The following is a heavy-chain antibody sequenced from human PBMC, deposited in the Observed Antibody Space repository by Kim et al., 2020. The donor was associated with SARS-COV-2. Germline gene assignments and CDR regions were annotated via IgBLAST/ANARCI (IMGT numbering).Heavy chain of an antibody. CDR1: GFTFSSYG. CDR3: AIDSTVDRGPVGY. Sequence: GGSLRLSCAASGFTFSSYGMHWVRQAPGKGLEWVAVIWYDGSNKYYADSVKGRFTISRDNSKNTLHLQMTSLRAEDTAVYYCAIDSTVDRGPVGYWVRGT. J-gene: IGHJ4*02. CDR2: IWYDGSNK. D-gene: IGHD3-10*01. V-gene: IGHV3-33*01.